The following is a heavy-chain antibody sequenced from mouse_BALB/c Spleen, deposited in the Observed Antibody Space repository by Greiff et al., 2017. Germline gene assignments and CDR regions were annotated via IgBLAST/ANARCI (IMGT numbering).Heavy chain of an antibody. CDR2: ISSGGST. D-gene: IGHD2-14*01. CDR1: GFTFSSYA. V-gene: IGHV5-6-5*01. CDR3: AREGHRYDWYFDV. Sequence: EVQGVESGGGLVKPGGSLKLSCAASGFTFSSYAMSWVRQTPEKRLEWVASISSGGSTYYPDSVKGRFTISRDNARNILYLQMSSLRSEDTAMYYCAREGHRYDWYFDVWGAGTTVTVSS. J-gene: IGHJ1*01.